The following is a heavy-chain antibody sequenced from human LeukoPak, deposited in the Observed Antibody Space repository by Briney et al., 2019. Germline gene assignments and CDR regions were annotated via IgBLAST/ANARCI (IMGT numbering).Heavy chain of an antibody. CDR3: ARVTLSLGPFDY. V-gene: IGHV4-59*11. Sequence: SETLSLTCTVSGASINSHYWSWIRQPPGKGLEWIAYIYYSGSTSYNPSFKSRVTMSVDTSKNQFSLRLKSVIAADTAVYYCARVTLSLGPFDYWGQGTLVTVSS. J-gene: IGHJ4*02. D-gene: IGHD2/OR15-2a*01. CDR2: IYYSGST. CDR1: GASINSHY.